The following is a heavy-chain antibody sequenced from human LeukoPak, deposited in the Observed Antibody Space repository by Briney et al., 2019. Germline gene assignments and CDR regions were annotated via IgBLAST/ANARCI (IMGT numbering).Heavy chain of an antibody. CDR3: ARRGQWELLPYDY. CDR1: GGSISSSNYY. CDR2: INHSWST. V-gene: IGHV4-39*01. J-gene: IGHJ4*02. D-gene: IGHD1-26*01. Sequence: SETLSLTCTVSGGSISSSNYYWAWIRQSPGKGLEWIVSINHSWSTYYNPSLKSRVTISVDTSKNQFSLKLSSVTAADTAVYYCARRGQWELLPYDYWGQGTLVTVSS.